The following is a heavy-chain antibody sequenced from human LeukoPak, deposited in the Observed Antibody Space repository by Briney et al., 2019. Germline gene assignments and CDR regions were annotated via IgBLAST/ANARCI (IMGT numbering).Heavy chain of an antibody. CDR3: ARDLWFGQKNYYYYGMDV. V-gene: IGHV3-30*04. Sequence: GGSLRLSCAASGFTFSSYAMHWVRQAPGKGLEWVAVISYDGSNKYYADSVKGRFTISRDNSKNTLHLQMNSLRAEDTAVYYCARDLWFGQKNYYYYGMDVWGQGTTVTVSS. CDR1: GFTFSSYA. CDR2: ISYDGSNK. J-gene: IGHJ6*02. D-gene: IGHD3-10*01.